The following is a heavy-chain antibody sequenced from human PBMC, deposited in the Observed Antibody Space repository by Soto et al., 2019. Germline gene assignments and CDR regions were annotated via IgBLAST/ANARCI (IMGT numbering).Heavy chain of an antibody. Sequence: SETLSLTCSVSGGSISSGGDYWSWIRQHPGKGLEWIGHIYYSGSTYYNPSLKSRVTISVKTSKNQFSLKLSSVTAADTAVYYCARGRPYYAPWGQGTLVTVSS. CDR2: IYYSGST. J-gene: IGHJ5*02. V-gene: IGHV4-31*03. D-gene: IGHD3-10*01. CDR1: GGSISSGGDY. CDR3: ARGRPYYAP.